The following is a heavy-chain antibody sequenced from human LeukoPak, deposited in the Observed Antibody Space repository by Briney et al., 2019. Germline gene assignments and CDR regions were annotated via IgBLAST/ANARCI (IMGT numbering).Heavy chain of an antibody. CDR3: ATLVLGATTRGPRFDY. J-gene: IGHJ4*02. CDR2: FDPEDGET. V-gene: IGHV1-24*01. D-gene: IGHD1-26*01. Sequence: ASVKVSCKVSGYTLTELSMHCVRQAPGKGLEWMGGFDPEDGETIYAQKFQGRVTMTEDTTTDTAYMELSSLRSEDTAVYYCATLVLGATTRGPRFDYWGQGTLVTVSS. CDR1: GYTLTELS.